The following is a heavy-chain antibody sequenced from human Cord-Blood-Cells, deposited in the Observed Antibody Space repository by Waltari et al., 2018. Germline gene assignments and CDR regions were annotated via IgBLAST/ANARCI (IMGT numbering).Heavy chain of an antibody. CDR3: ASVSIAGPPKGLGTQRPYYFDY. CDR1: GGSISSSSYY. CDR2: IYYSGST. Sequence: QLQLQESGPGLVKPSETLSPTCTVSGGSISSSSYYWGWLRKPPGTRLAWIGSIYYSGSTYYNPSLKSRVTISVDTSKNQFSLKLSSVTAADTAVYYCASVSIAGPPKGLGTQRPYYFDYWGQGTLVTVSS. V-gene: IGHV4-39*01. D-gene: IGHD6-6*01. J-gene: IGHJ4*02.